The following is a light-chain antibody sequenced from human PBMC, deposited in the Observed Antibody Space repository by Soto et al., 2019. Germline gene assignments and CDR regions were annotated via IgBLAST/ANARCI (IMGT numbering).Light chain of an antibody. CDR2: ETS. Sequence: EIGLTQSPATLSLSPGERATLSCRASQSVRSYLNWYQQKPGQAPRLLIHETSNRATGIPDRFTGSGSGTDFTLTISSLEPEDFAVYHCQQWSDWPPTFGGGTKVEI. CDR1: QSVRSY. J-gene: IGKJ4*01. CDR3: QQWSDWPPT. V-gene: IGKV3-11*01.